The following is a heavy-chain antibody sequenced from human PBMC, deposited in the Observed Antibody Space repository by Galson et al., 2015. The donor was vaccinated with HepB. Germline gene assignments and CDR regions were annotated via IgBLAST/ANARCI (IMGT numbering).Heavy chain of an antibody. D-gene: IGHD3-10*01. J-gene: IGHJ6*02. CDR3: ARYGSGSSYSPHPVMDV. CDR1: GYSFTSYA. CDR2: INADNGNT. Sequence: SVKVSCKASGYSFTSYAMHWVRQAPGQRLEWMGWINADNGNTKYSQRFQGRVTITRDTSASTVYMELSSLRSEDTAVYYCARYGSGSSYSPHPVMDVWGQGTTVTVSS. V-gene: IGHV1-3*01.